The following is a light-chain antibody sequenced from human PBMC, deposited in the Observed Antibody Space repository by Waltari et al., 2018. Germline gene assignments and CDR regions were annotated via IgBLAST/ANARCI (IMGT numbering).Light chain of an antibody. CDR2: DVS. CDR1: SSDVGGYSY. V-gene: IGLV2-14*03. Sequence: QSALTQPASVSGSPGQSITISCHGTSSDVGGYSYVSWYQQHPGKAPKLMIYDVSNRPSGVSNRFSGSKSGNTASLTISGLQAEDEADYYCSSYTSSNNMVFGGGTRLTVL. CDR3: SSYTSSNNMV. J-gene: IGLJ2*01.